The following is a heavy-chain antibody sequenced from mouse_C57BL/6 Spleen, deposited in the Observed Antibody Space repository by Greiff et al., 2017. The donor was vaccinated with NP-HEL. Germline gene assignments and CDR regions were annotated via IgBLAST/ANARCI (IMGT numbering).Heavy chain of an antibody. D-gene: IGHD1-1*01. CDR2: INPNNGGT. J-gene: IGHJ1*03. CDR1: GYTFTDYY. Sequence: EVQLQQSGPELVKPGASVKISCKASGYTFTDYYMNWVKQSHGKSLEWIGDINPNNGGTSYNQKFKGKATLTVDKSSSTAYMELRSLTSEDSAVYYCAINYYGSSYRWYFDVWGTGTTVTVSS. CDR3: AINYYGSSYRWYFDV. V-gene: IGHV1-26*01.